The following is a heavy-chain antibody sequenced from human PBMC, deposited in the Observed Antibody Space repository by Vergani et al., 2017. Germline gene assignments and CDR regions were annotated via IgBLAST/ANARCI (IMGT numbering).Heavy chain of an antibody. Sequence: VQLVESGGGVVQPGRSLRLSCAASGFTFSSYAMHWVRQAPGKGLEWVAVISYDGSNKYYADSVKGRFTISRDNSKNTLYLQMNSLRAEDTDVYYCAREKWVTFGGVIAPGGFDYWGQGTLVTVSS. CDR1: GFTFSSYA. CDR2: ISYDGSNK. CDR3: AREKWVTFGGVIAPGGFDY. D-gene: IGHD3-16*02. V-gene: IGHV3-30-3*01. J-gene: IGHJ4*02.